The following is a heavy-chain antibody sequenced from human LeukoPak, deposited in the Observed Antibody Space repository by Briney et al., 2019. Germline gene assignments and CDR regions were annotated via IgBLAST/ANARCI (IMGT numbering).Heavy chain of an antibody. CDR1: GFTFSSYS. V-gene: IGHV3-21*01. CDR3: ARTGSARSRYCSSTSCYFDY. J-gene: IGHJ4*02. D-gene: IGHD2-2*01. Sequence: PGGSLRLSCAASGFTFSSYSMNWVRQAPGEGLEWVSSISSSSSYKYYADSVKGRFTISRDNAKNSLYLQMNSLRAEDTAVYYCARTGSARSRYCSSTSCYFDYWGQGTLVTVSS. CDR2: ISSSSSYK.